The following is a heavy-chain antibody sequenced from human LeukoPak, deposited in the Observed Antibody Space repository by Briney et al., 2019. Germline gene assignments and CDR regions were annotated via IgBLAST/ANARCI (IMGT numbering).Heavy chain of an antibody. CDR3: AKRGDSSSWYGLTHIDAFDI. D-gene: IGHD6-13*01. CDR2: IRYDGSNK. Sequence: PGGSLRLSCAASGFTFSSYGMHWVRQAPGKGLEWVAFIRYDGSNKYYADSVKGRFTISRDNSKNTLYLQMNSLRAEDTAVYYCAKRGDSSSWYGLTHIDAFDIWGQGTMVTVSS. V-gene: IGHV3-30*02. J-gene: IGHJ3*02. CDR1: GFTFSSYG.